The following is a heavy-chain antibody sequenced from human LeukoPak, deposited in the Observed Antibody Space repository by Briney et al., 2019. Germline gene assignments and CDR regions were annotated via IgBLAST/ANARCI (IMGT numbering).Heavy chain of an antibody. J-gene: IGHJ5*02. CDR2: ISHSGRT. V-gene: IGHV4-34*01. CDR3: ARLSSGLDA. CDR1: GGSFSDYY. D-gene: IGHD3-22*01. Sequence: SETLSLTCTVYGGSFSDYYWTWIRQPPGKWLEWIGEISHSGRTNYNASLRSRVTISIDTSMKQFSLKLSSVTAADSAVYYCARLSSGLDAWGQGTLVTVSS.